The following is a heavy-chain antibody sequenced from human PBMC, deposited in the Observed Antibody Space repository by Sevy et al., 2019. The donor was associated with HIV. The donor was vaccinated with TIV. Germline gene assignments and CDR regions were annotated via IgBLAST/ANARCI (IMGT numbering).Heavy chain of an antibody. D-gene: IGHD2-8*01. CDR2: ISYDGSNK. CDR3: AKDRVGVYEYSGSRYYYYGMDV. V-gene: IGHV3-30*18. J-gene: IGHJ6*02. CDR1: GFTFSSYG. Sequence: GGSLRLSCAASGFTFSSYGMHWVRQAPGRGLEWVAVISYDGSNKYYADSVKGRFTISRDNSKNTLYLQMNSLRAEDTAVYYCAKDRVGVYEYSGSRYYYYGMDVWGQGTTVTVSS.